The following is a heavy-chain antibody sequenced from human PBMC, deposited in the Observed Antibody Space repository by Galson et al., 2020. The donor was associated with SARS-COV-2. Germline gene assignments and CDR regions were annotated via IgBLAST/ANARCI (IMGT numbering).Heavy chain of an antibody. V-gene: IGHV3-30*18. D-gene: IGHD3-3*01. CDR3: AKDLKYYDFWSGYLTTCYYDYYYGVDV. J-gene: IGHJ6*04. CDR1: GFTFSTYG. Sequence: TGGSLRLSCPASGFTFSTYGMHWVPQAPGKWLEWVAVISQDGRNKYHTNPLKGQFTIPRDNSKNTLYLQMNSLRAEDTAVYYCAKDLKYYDFWSGYLTTCYYDYYYGVDVWGKGGTVTVSS. CDR2: ISQDGRNK.